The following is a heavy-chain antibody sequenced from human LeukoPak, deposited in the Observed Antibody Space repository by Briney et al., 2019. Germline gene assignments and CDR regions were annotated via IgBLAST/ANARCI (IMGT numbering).Heavy chain of an antibody. CDR3: ARGVPTAAGLHYFDY. Sequence: GGSLRLSCAVSGFTFDDYVMNWVRQVPGKGLEWVSGINWSGGRTNYADSVKGRFTISRDSAKNSLYLQMDSLRAEDTALYYCARGVPTAAGLHYFDYWGQGTLVTVSS. D-gene: IGHD2-2*01. J-gene: IGHJ4*02. CDR2: INWSGGRT. CDR1: GFTFDDYV. V-gene: IGHV3-20*04.